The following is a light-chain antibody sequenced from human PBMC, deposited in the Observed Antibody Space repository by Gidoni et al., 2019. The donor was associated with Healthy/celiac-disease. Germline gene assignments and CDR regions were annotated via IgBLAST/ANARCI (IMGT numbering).Light chain of an antibody. CDR2: AAS. Sequence: DTHMTQTPSSLSASVGDRVTITCRASQSISSYLNWYQQKPGKAPKLLIYAASSLQSGVPSRFSGSGSGTDFTLTISSLQPEDFATYYCQQSYSTSWTFXQXTKVEIK. J-gene: IGKJ1*01. CDR3: QQSYSTSWT. CDR1: QSISSY. V-gene: IGKV1-39*01.